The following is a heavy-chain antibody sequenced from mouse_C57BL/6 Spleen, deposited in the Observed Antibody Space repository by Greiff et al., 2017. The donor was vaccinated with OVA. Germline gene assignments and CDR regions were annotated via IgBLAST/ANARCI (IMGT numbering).Heavy chain of an antibody. D-gene: IGHD1-1*01. V-gene: IGHV5-4*01. CDR3: ARGDSGSSHYYAMDY. CDR1: GFTFSSYA. CDR2: ISAGGSYT. Sequence: VQLKESGGGLVKPGGSLKLSCAASGFTFSSYAMPWVRQTPEKRLEWVANISAGGSYTYYTDNLKGRFTISIDNAKNTLYLQISQLKYQGTAMYYGARGDSGSSHYYAMDYWGQGTSVTVSS. J-gene: IGHJ4*01.